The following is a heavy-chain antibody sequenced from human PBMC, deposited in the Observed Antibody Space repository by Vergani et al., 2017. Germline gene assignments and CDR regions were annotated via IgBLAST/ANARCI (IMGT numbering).Heavy chain of an antibody. CDR2: IYYSGSA. Sequence: QVQLQESGPGLVKSSETLSLTCTVSGGSISSYYWSWIRPPPGKGLEWIGYIYYSGSANYNPSLKSRVTISVDTSKNQFYLKLSSVAAANTAVYYCASDLWKSYGSGSYYYNYGMDVWGQGTTVTVSS. D-gene: IGHD3-10*01. J-gene: IGHJ6*02. V-gene: IGHV4-59*08. CDR1: GGSISSYY. CDR3: ASDLWKSYGSGSYYYNYGMDV.